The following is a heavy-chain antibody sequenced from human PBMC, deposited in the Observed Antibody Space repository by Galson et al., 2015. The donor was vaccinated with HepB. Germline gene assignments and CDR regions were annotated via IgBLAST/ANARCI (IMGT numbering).Heavy chain of an antibody. D-gene: IGHD5-18*01. CDR1: GFTFSSYG. CDR2: ISYDGSNK. J-gene: IGHJ3*02. V-gene: IGHV3-30*03. CDR3: ARIRGYSYAGAFDI. Sequence: SLRLSCAASGFTFSSYGMHWVRQAPGKGLEWVAVISYDGSNKYYADSVKGRFTISRDNSKNTLYLQMNSLRAEDTAVYYCARIRGYSYAGAFDIWGQGTMVTVSS.